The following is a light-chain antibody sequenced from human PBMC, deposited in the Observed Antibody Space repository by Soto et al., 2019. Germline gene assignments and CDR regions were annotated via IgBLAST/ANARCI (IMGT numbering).Light chain of an antibody. CDR2: KIS. V-gene: IGKV2-24*01. CDR3: MQARQFPIT. J-gene: IGKJ5*01. Sequence: DIVMTQTPLSSPVTLGQPASISCRSSESLEHSNGNTYLTWFHQRPGQSPRLLIYKISKRFSGVPDRFSGSGAGTDFTLKISTVEPEDVGVYYCMQARQFPITFGQGTRLEIK. CDR1: ESLEHSNGNTY.